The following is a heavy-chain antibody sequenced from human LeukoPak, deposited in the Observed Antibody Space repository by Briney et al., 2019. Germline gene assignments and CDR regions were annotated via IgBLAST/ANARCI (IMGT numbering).Heavy chain of an antibody. CDR3: ASAPFYYGSGTHFDY. CDR1: GFTFSSYA. V-gene: IGHV3-30-3*01. J-gene: IGHJ4*02. CDR2: ISYDGSNK. Sequence: GRSLRLSCAASGFTFSSYAMHWVRQAPGKGLEWVAVISYDGSNKYYADSVKGRFTISRDNSKKTLYLQMNSLRAEDTAVYYCASAPFYYGSGTHFDYWGQGTLVTVSS. D-gene: IGHD3-10*01.